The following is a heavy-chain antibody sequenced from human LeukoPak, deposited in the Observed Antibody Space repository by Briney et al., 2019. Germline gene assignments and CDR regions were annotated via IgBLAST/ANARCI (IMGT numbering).Heavy chain of an antibody. D-gene: IGHD6-19*01. CDR1: GGTFSSYA. CDR3: ASRAVAGTRLYWYFDL. Sequence: SVKVSCKASGGTFSSYAISWVRQAPGQGLEWVGGIIPIFGTANYAQKFQGRVTITADKSTSTAYMELSSLRSEDTAVYYCASRAVAGTRLYWYFDLWGRGTLVTVSS. J-gene: IGHJ2*01. V-gene: IGHV1-69*06. CDR2: IIPIFGTA.